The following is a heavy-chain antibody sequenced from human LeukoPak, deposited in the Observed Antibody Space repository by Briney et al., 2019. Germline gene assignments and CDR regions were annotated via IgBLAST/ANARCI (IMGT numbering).Heavy chain of an antibody. CDR1: GYTFTSYV. D-gene: IGHD5-24*01. CDR2: ISAYNGNT. CDR3: ARVEADGYNSY. J-gene: IGHJ4*02. V-gene: IGHV1-18*01. Sequence: GASVKVSCKASGYTFTSYVISWVRQAPGQGLEWMGWISAYNGNTNYAQKLQGRVTMTTDTSTSTAYKELKSLRSDDTAVYYCARVEADGYNSYWGQGTLVTVSS.